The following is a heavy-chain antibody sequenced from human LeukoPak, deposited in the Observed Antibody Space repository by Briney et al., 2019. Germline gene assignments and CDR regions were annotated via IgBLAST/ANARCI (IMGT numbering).Heavy chain of an antibody. J-gene: IGHJ3*02. V-gene: IGHV3-74*01. D-gene: IGHD4-17*01. Sequence: PGASLQISCAASGFTFSSYWMHWVRQAPGKGLVWVSRINSDGSSTSYADSVKGRFTISRDNAKNTLYLQMNSLRAEDTAVYYCAREGDYGDYGGAFDIWGQGTMVTVSS. CDR3: AREGDYGDYGGAFDI. CDR1: GFTFSSYW. CDR2: INSDGSST.